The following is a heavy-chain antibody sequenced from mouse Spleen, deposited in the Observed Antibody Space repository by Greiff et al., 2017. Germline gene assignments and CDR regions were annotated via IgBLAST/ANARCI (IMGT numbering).Heavy chain of an antibody. D-gene: IGHD2-1*01. CDR2: ISDGGSYT. CDR3: AREDGNSRYFDV. J-gene: IGHJ1*03. V-gene: IGHV5-4*01. Sequence: EVKVVESGGGLVKPGGSLKLSCAASGFTFSSYAMSWVRQTPEKRLEWVATISDGGSYTYYPDNVKGRFTISRDNAKNNLYLQMSHLKSEDTAMYYCAREDGNSRYFDVWGTGTTVTVSS. CDR1: GFTFSSYA.